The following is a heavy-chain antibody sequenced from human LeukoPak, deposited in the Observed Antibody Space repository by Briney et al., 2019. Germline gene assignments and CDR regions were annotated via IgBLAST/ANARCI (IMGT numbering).Heavy chain of an antibody. CDR1: GFTFSRYS. CDR3: ARDHYDILTGYYFGEDAFDI. Sequence: GGSLRLSCAASGFTFSRYSMNWIRQAPGKGLEWVSYISSSGSTIYYADSVKGRFTISRDNAKNSLYLQMNSLRAEDTAVYYCARDHYDILTGYYFGEDAFDIWGQGTMVTVSS. V-gene: IGHV3-48*04. D-gene: IGHD3-9*01. CDR2: ISSSGSTI. J-gene: IGHJ3*02.